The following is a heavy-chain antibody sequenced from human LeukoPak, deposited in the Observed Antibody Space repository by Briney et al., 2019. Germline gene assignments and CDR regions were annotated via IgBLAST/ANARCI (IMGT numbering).Heavy chain of an antibody. V-gene: IGHV4-59*08. Sequence: SETLSLTCTVSSDSIRNYYWNWIRQPPGKGLEWIGYVYHSGSTVYSPSLKSRVTMSIDTSKKQFSLKLTSVTAADTATYYCARRGDGYKAPFDYWGQGTLVTVSS. CDR1: SDSIRNYY. J-gene: IGHJ4*02. D-gene: IGHD5-24*01. CDR3: ARRGDGYKAPFDY. CDR2: VYHSGST.